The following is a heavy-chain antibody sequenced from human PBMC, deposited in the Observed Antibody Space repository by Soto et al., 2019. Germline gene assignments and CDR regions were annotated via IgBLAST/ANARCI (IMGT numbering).Heavy chain of an antibody. V-gene: IGHV1-58*01. J-gene: IGHJ4*02. CDR3: AYHSSGYYYFDY. D-gene: IGHD3-22*01. CDR2: IVVGSGNT. Sequence: SVKVSCKXSGFTFTSSAVQWVRQARGQRLEWIGWIVVGSGNTNYAQKFQERVTITRDMSTSTAYMELSSLRSEDTAVYYCAYHSSGYYYFDYWGQGTLVTVSS. CDR1: GFTFTSSA.